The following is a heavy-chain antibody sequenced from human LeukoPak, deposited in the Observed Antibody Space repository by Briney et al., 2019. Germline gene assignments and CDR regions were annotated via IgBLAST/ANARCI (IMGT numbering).Heavy chain of an antibody. J-gene: IGHJ6*03. CDR3: AKDGVVVPAGDYYYYYYMDV. CDR1: GFTFSSYS. Sequence: GGSLRLSCAASGFTFSSYSMSWVRQAPGKGLEWVSAISGSGGSTYYADSAKGRFTISRDNSKNTLYLQMNSLRAEDTAVYYCAKDGVVVPAGDYYYYYYMDVWGKGTTVTISS. V-gene: IGHV3-23*01. CDR2: ISGSGGST. D-gene: IGHD2-2*01.